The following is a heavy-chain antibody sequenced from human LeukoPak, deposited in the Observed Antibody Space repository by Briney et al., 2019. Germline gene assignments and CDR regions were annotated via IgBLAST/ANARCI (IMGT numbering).Heavy chain of an antibody. CDR1: GYTFTGYY. V-gene: IGHV1-2*02. D-gene: IGHD3-22*01. CDR3: ARVDSSGYYELWDY. CDR2: INPNSGGT. J-gene: IGHJ4*02. Sequence: ASVKVSCKASGYTFTGYYMHWVRQAPGQGLEGMGWINPNSGGTNYAQKFQGRVTMTRDTSISTAYMELSRLRSDDTAVYYCARVDSSGYYELWDYWGQGTLVTVSS.